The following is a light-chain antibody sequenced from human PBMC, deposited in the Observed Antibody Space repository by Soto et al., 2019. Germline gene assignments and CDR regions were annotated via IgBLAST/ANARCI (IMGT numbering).Light chain of an antibody. V-gene: IGKV3-20*01. CDR1: QSVSSSY. J-gene: IGKJ5*01. CDR2: GAS. CDR3: QQYNNWPLIT. Sequence: EIVLTQSPGTLSLSPGERATLSCRASQSVSSSYLGWYQQKPGQAPRLLMYGASSRATGIPERFSGSGSGTDFTLTISSLQSEDFAVYYCQQYNNWPLITFGQGTRLEIK.